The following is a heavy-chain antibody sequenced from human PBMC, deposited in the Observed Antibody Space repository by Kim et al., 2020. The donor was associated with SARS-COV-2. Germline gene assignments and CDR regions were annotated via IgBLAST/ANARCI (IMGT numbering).Heavy chain of an antibody. CDR3: AKGATMVEDDRYYYYGMDV. D-gene: IGHD3-10*01. J-gene: IGHJ6*02. Sequence: GGSLRLSCAASGFTFSSYAMSWVRQAPGKGLEWVSVIYSGGSSTYYADSVKGRFTISRDNSKNTLYLQMNSLRAEDTAVYYCAKGATMVEDDRYYYYGMDVWGQGTTVTVSS. V-gene: IGHV3-23*03. CDR2: IYSGGSST. CDR1: GFTFSSYA.